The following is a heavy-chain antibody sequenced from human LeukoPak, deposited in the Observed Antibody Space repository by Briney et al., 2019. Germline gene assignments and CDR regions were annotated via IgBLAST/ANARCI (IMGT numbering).Heavy chain of an antibody. Sequence: PSETLSLTCTVSGGSISSYYWSWILQPPGKGLEWIGYIYYSGSTNYNPSLKSRVTISVDTSKNQFSLKLSSVTAADTAVYYCARYSLLPRYFDLWGRGTLVTVSS. CDR1: GGSISSYY. D-gene: IGHD6-13*01. CDR3: ARYSLLPRYFDL. J-gene: IGHJ2*01. V-gene: IGHV4-59*01. CDR2: IYYSGST.